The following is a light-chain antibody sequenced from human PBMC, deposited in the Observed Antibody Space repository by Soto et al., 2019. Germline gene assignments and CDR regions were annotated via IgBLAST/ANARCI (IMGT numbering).Light chain of an antibody. CDR3: QQYNYWPMYT. V-gene: IGKV3-15*01. CDR2: GSS. CDR1: QSVSSN. J-gene: IGKJ2*01. Sequence: EIVMTQSPATLSVSPGERATLSCRATQSVSSNFAWYQQKPGQAPRLLIYGSSTRATGIPARFSGSGSGTESTLTIISMQYEDFAVYFCQQYNYWPMYTFGQGTKLEIK.